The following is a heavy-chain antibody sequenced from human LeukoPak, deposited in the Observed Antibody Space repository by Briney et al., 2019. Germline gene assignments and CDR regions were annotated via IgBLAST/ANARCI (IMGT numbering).Heavy chain of an antibody. D-gene: IGHD6-13*01. V-gene: IGHV4-30-4*01. J-gene: IGHJ4*02. CDR1: GGSISSGDYY. Sequence: PSETLSLTCTVSGGSISSGDYYWSWIRQPPGKGLEWIGYIYYSGSTYSNPSLKSRVTISIDTSKNQFSLKMSSVTAADTAVYYCARRYSSSWRPEYYFDYWGQGTLVTVSS. CDR2: IYYSGST. CDR3: ARRYSSSWRPEYYFDY.